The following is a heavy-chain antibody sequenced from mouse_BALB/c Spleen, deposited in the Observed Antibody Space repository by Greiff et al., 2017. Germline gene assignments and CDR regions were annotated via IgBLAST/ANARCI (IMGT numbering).Heavy chain of an antibody. CDR2: ILPGSGST. V-gene: IGHV1-9*01. D-gene: IGHD1-1*01. J-gene: IGHJ3*01. CDR1: GYTFSSYW. Sequence: QVQLKESGAELMKPGASVKISCKATGYTFSSYWIEWVKQRPGHGLEWIGEILPGSGSTNYNEKFKGKATFTADTSSNTAYMQLSSLTSEDSAVYYCARGRAIYYYGSSPFAYWGQGTLVTVSA. CDR3: ARGRAIYYYGSSPFAY.